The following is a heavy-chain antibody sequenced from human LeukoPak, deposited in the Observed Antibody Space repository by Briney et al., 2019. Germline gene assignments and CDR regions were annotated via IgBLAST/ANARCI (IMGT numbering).Heavy chain of an antibody. V-gene: IGHV4-59*01. D-gene: IGHD2-2*01. J-gene: IGHJ6*02. Sequence: PSETLSLTCSVSGGSISSYYWSWIRQPPRKGLEYIWYIYYSGSTNYNPSLKSRVTISVDTSKDQFSLNLTSVTAADTAVYYCARLKCISTTCPSRYVMDVWGQGTTVTVSS. CDR3: ARLKCISTTCPSRYVMDV. CDR1: GGSISSYY. CDR2: IYYSGST.